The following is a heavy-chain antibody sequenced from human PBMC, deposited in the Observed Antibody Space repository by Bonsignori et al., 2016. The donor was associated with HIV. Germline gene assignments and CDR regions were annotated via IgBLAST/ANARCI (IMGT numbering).Heavy chain of an antibody. CDR3: ARPSWELDAFDI. D-gene: IGHD1-26*01. Sequence: QVQLQQWGAGPLKPSETLSLTCAVYGGSFSGYYWSWIRQPPGKGLEWIGEINHSGSTNYNPSLKSRVTISVDTSKNQFSLKLSSVTAADTAVYYCARPSWELDAFDIWGQGTMVTVSS. J-gene: IGHJ3*02. V-gene: IGHV4-34*01. CDR2: INHSGST. CDR1: GGSFSGYY.